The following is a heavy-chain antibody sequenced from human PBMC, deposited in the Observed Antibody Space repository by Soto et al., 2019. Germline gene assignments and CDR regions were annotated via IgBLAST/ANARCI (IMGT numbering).Heavy chain of an antibody. D-gene: IGHD2-2*01. CDR3: ARGYCSSTSCYSGWFDP. J-gene: IGHJ5*02. CDR2: IYYSGST. V-gene: IGHV4-59*01. CDR1: GGSISSYY. Sequence: SETLSLTCTVSGGSISSYYWSWIRQPPGKGLEWIGYIYYSGSTNYNPSLKSRVTISVDTSKNQFSLKLSSVTAADTAVYYCARGYCSSTSCYSGWFDPWGQGTLVTVSS.